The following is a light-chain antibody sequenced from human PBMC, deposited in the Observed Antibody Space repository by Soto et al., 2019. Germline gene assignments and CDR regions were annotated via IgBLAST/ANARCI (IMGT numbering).Light chain of an antibody. J-gene: IGKJ1*01. CDR2: KAS. CDR3: QQYNSSPWT. Sequence: DIQMTQSPSTLPASVGDRVTITCRASQSIDRWLAWYQQRPGKAPKLLIYKASTLKSGVPSRFSGSGSGTEFTLTISSLQPDDFATYYCQQYNSSPWTFGQGTKVDIK. V-gene: IGKV1-5*03. CDR1: QSIDRW.